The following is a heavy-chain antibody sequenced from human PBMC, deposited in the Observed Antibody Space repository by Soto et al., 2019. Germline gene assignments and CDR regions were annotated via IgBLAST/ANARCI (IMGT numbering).Heavy chain of an antibody. D-gene: IGHD6-6*01. V-gene: IGHV3-23*01. J-gene: IGHJ4*02. CDR2: ISGSGGST. CDR1: GCTFSSYS. CDR3: AKGSSSSRLFFDY. Sequence: GGSLTLSCAASGCTFSSYSISWVRQAPGKGLEWVSAISGSGGSTYYADSVKGRFTISRDNSKNTLYLQMNSLRAEDTAVYYCAKGSSSSRLFFDYWGQGTLVTVSS.